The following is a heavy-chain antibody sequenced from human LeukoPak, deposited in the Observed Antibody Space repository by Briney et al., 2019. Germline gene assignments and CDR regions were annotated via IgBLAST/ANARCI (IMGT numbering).Heavy chain of an antibody. V-gene: IGHV4-59*12. Sequence: SETLSLACTVSGGSISSYYWSWIRQPPGKGLEWIGYIYYSGTTNYNPSLKSRVTISVDTSKNQFSLKLRSVTAADTAIYYCARGLIKGIPVAGTGWGQGTLVTVSS. CDR2: IYYSGTT. CDR1: GGSISSYY. D-gene: IGHD6-19*01. CDR3: ARGLIKGIPVAGTG. J-gene: IGHJ4*02.